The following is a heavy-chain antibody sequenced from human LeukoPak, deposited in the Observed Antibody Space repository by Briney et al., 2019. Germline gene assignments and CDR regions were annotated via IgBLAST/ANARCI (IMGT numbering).Heavy chain of an antibody. Sequence: GGSLRLSCAASGFTFDDYGMSWVRQAPGKGLEWVSGINWNGGSTGYADSVKGRFTISRDNAKNSLYLQMNSLRAEDTALYYCARDNSGSYYYYYYYYMDVWGKGTTVTVSS. CDR1: GFTFDDYG. V-gene: IGHV3-20*04. J-gene: IGHJ6*03. CDR3: ARDNSGSYYYYYYYYMDV. D-gene: IGHD1-26*01. CDR2: INWNGGST.